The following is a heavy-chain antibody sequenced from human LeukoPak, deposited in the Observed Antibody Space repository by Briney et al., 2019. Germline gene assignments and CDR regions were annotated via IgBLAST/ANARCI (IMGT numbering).Heavy chain of an antibody. D-gene: IGHD3-3*01. CDR2: IYHSGST. J-gene: IGHJ5*02. Sequence: SETLSLTCAVSGYSISSGYYWGWIRQPPGKGLEWIGSIYHSGSTYYNPSLKSRVTISVDTSKNQFSLKLSSVPAADTAVYYCARENYDFWSGYYFSPWGQGTLVTVSS. CDR1: GYSISSGYY. V-gene: IGHV4-38-2*02. CDR3: ARENYDFWSGYYFSP.